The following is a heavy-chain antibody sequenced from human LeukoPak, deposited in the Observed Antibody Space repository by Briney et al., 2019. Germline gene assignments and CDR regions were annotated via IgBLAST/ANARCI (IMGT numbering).Heavy chain of an antibody. CDR2: IIPIFGIA. CDR1: GGTFSSYA. D-gene: IGHD5-12*01. J-gene: IGHJ4*02. CDR3: ARELYSGYEYYFDY. Sequence: GASVKVSCKASGGTFSSYAISWVRQAPGQGLEWMGRIIPIFGIANYAQKFQGRVTITADKSTSTAYMELSSLRSEDTAVYYRARELYSGYEYYFDYWGQGTLVTVSS. V-gene: IGHV1-69*04.